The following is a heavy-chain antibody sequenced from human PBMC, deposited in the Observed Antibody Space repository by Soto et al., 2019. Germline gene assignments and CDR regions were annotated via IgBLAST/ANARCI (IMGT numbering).Heavy chain of an antibody. V-gene: IGHV3-15*01. J-gene: IGHJ3*02. D-gene: IGHD3-10*01. CDR3: TTAFGWSLGAFGI. CDR1: GFTFSNAW. CDR2: IKSKTDGGTT. Sequence: GGSLRLSCAASGFTFSNAWMSWVRQAPGKGLEWVGRIKSKTDGGTTDYAAPVKGRFTISRDDSKNTLYLQMNSLKTEDTAVYYCTTAFGWSLGAFGIWGQGTMVTVSS.